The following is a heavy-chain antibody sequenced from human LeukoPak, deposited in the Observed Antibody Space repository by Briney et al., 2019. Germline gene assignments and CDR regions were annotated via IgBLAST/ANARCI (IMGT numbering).Heavy chain of an antibody. J-gene: IGHJ4*02. CDR1: GFTFSSYA. V-gene: IGHV3-30-3*01. CDR3: ARAGWVLDY. CDR2: ISYDGSNK. Sequence: PGGSLRLSCAASGFTFSSYAMHWVRQAPGKGLEWVAVISYDGSNKYYADSVKGRFTISRDNSKNTLYLQMNSLRAEDTAVYYCARAGWVLDYWGQGTLVTVSS. D-gene: IGHD2-8*02.